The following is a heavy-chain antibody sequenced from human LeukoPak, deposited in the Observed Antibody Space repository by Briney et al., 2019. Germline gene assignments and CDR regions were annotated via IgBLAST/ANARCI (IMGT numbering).Heavy chain of an antibody. V-gene: IGHV4-59*01. D-gene: IGHD3-16*01. CDR2: VNYSGST. CDR3: ARAVISFGGTVAKGFDC. J-gene: IGHJ4*02. Sequence: SETLSLTCTVSGGSISTYHWSWIRQPPGKGPEWIAYVNYSGSTDYSPSLKSRATISGDTSMNQFSLSLSSVTAADTAIYYCARAVISFGGTVAKGFDCWGQGTLVTVSS. CDR1: GGSISTYH.